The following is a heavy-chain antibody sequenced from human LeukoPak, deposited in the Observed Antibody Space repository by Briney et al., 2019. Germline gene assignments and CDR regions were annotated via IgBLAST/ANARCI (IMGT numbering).Heavy chain of an antibody. J-gene: IGHJ4*02. CDR1: GFTFTNYA. D-gene: IGHD5-18*01. V-gene: IGHV3-23*01. Sequence: GGSLRLSCAASGFTFTNYAMGWVRQAQGMGLEGVSYISDIGDTKYYADSVRGRFSIARAISKNKLYLQMNSLRAEDTAIYYCAKVRGYSYANEYHSDNWSQATLVTASS. CDR2: ISDIGDTK. CDR3: AKVRGYSYANEYHSDN.